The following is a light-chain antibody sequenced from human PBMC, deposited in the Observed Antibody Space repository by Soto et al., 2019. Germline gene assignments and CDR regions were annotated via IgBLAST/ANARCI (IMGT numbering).Light chain of an antibody. J-gene: IGKJ1*01. CDR2: KAS. CDR1: QGISSY. CDR3: QHYNSYSEA. Sequence: AIRMTQSPSSLSASTGDRVSITCRASQGISSYLAWYQQEPGKAPKLLIYKASTLKSGVPSRFSGSGSGTECTLTISSLQPDDFATYYCQHYNSYSEAFGQGTKVDIK. V-gene: IGKV1-8*01.